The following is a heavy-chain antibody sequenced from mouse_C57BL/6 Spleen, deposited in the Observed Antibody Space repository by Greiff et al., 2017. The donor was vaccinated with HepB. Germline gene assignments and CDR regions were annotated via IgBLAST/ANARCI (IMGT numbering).Heavy chain of an antibody. Sequence: QVQLQQSGAELARPGASVKLSCKASGYTFTSYGISWVKQRTGQGLEWIGEIYPRSGNTYYNKKFKGKATLTADKSSSTAYMELRSLTSEDSAVYFWARAVVATGGAMDYWGQGTSVTVSS. CDR2: IYPRSGNT. CDR3: ARAVVATGGAMDY. J-gene: IGHJ4*01. D-gene: IGHD1-1*01. CDR1: GYTFTSYG. V-gene: IGHV1-81*01.